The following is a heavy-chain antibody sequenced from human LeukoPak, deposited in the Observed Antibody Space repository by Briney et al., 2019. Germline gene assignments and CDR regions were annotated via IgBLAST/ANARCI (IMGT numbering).Heavy chain of an antibody. CDR3: ARVYGYNYGYFDL. CDR1: GASITSYY. Sequence: SETLSLTCTVSGASITSYYWSWFRQPPGKALEWIGYIYNSGNTKYNPSLKSRATISEDTSKKQFSLKLNSVTAADTAVYYCARVYGYNYGYFDLWGRGTLVTVSS. D-gene: IGHD5-24*01. J-gene: IGHJ2*01. CDR2: IYNSGNT. V-gene: IGHV4-59*01.